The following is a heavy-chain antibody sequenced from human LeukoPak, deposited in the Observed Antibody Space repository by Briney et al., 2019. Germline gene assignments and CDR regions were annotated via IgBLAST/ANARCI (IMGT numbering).Heavy chain of an antibody. CDR2: INYDARSR. Sequence: PGGSLRLSCAASGFTFSLSWMHWVRQAPGKGLEWVSSINYDARSRTYAHSVKGRLTISRDNAENTLFLQMNSLRVEDSAIYSCVRGAGPGTPFDWGQGILVTVSS. CDR1: GFTFSLSW. V-gene: IGHV3-74*01. D-gene: IGHD1-1*01. CDR3: VRGAGPGTPFD. J-gene: IGHJ1*01.